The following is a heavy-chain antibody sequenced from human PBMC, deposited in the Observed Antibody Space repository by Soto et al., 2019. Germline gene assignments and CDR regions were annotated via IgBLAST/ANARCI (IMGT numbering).Heavy chain of an antibody. CDR1: GFTFDDYA. V-gene: IGHV3-9*01. CDR2: ISWNSGSI. J-gene: IGHJ3*02. D-gene: IGHD6-19*01. Sequence: PGGSLRLSCAASGFTFDDYAMHWVRQAPGKGLEWVSGISWNSGSIGYADSVKGRFTISRDNAKNSLYLQMNSLRAEDTALYYCAKTRTSYSSGWYDAFDIWGQGTMVTVSS. CDR3: AKTRTSYSSGWYDAFDI.